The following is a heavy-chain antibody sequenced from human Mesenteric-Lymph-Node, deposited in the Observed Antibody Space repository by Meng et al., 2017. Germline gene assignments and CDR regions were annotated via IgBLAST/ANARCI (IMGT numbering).Heavy chain of an antibody. Sequence: ASVKVSCKASGYTFTSYYMHWVRQAPGQGLEWMGRINPNSGGTNYAQKFQGRITMTRDTSINTVYMEVSRLRSDDTAVYYCARGPQYQLVEREGYNGMDVWGQGTTVTVSS. CDR3: ARGPQYQLVEREGYNGMDV. J-gene: IGHJ6*02. D-gene: IGHD6-13*01. CDR2: INPNSGGT. CDR1: GYTFTSYY. V-gene: IGHV1-2*06.